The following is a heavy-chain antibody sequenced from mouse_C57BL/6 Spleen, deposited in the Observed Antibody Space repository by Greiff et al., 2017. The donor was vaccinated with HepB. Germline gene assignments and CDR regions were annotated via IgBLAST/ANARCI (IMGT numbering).Heavy chain of an antibody. Sequence: QVHVKQSGPGLVQPSQCLSITCTVSGFSLTSYGVHWVRQSPGKGLEWLGVIWSGGSTAYNAAFLSRLSISKDNSRSHVFFKMNSLQADDTAIYYCARFMMTSYLYYAMDYWGQGTSVTVSS. V-gene: IGHV2-2*01. CDR3: ARFMMTSYLYYAMDY. D-gene: IGHD2-4*01. CDR2: IWSGGST. J-gene: IGHJ4*01. CDR1: GFSLTSYG.